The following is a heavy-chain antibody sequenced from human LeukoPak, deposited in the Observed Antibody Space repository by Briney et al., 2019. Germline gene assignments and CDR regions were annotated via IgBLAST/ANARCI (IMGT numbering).Heavy chain of an antibody. V-gene: IGHV3-48*04. CDR1: GFTFSSYN. D-gene: IGHD6-19*01. Sequence: GGSLRLSCAASGFTFSSYNMNWVRQAPGKGLEWVSYITSSSSTIYYADSVKGRFTISRDNAKNSLSLQMNSLRAEDTAVYYCARQRGSGCLDYWGQGTLVTVSS. J-gene: IGHJ4*02. CDR2: ITSSSSTI. CDR3: ARQRGSGCLDY.